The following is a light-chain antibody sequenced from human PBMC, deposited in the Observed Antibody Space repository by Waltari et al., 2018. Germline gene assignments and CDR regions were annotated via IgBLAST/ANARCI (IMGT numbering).Light chain of an antibody. J-gene: IGLJ2*01. CDR1: SSNIGSNY. Sequence: QSVLTQPPSASGTPGQRVTISCSGSSSNIGSNYVYLYQQLPGTAPKLRILRNKPRPLGVPGPISGSKACTSSLLAISGLRSEDEADYYCAAWDDSLSGVVFGGGTKLTVL. V-gene: IGLV1-47*01. CDR3: AAWDDSLSGVV. CDR2: RNK.